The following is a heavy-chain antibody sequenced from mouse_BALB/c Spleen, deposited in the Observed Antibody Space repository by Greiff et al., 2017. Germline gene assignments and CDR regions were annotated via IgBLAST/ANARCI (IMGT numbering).Heavy chain of an antibody. Sequence: QVQLQQPGAELVKPGASVKLSCKASGYTFTSYWMHWVKQRPGQGLEWIGEINPSNGRTNYNEKFKSKATLTVDKSSSTAYMQLSSLTSEDSAVYYCARMGDYAYWGQGTLVTVSA. D-gene: IGHD2-4*01. CDR3: ARMGDYAY. J-gene: IGHJ3*01. CDR1: GYTFTSYW. CDR2: INPSNGRT. V-gene: IGHV1S81*02.